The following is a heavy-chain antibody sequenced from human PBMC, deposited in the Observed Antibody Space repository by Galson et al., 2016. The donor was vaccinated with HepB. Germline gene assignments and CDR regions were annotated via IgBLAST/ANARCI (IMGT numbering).Heavy chain of an antibody. D-gene: IGHD3-3*01. J-gene: IGHJ4*02. CDR3: SRSAYSPILEWIHSGFDY. Sequence: SVKVSCKASGGTFSSYAISWVRQAPGQGLEWMGGIIPIFGTANYAQKFQGRVTITADKSTSTAYMELSSLRSEDTAVYFCSRSAYSPILEWIHSGFDYWGQGTLVTVSS. CDR2: IIPIFGTA. V-gene: IGHV1-69*06. CDR1: GGTFSSYA.